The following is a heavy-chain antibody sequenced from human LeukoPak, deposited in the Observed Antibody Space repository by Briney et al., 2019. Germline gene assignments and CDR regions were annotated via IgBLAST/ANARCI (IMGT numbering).Heavy chain of an antibody. CDR3: ARDSPYYDFWSGYYIVDY. CDR1: GYTFTGYY. V-gene: IGHV1-18*04. J-gene: IGHJ4*02. D-gene: IGHD3-3*01. Sequence: ASVKVSCKASGYTFTGYYMHWVRQAPGQGLEWMGWISAYNGNTNYAQKLQGRVTMTTDTSTSTAYMELRSLRSDDTAVYYCARDSPYYDFWSGYYIVDYWGQGTLVTVSS. CDR2: ISAYNGNT.